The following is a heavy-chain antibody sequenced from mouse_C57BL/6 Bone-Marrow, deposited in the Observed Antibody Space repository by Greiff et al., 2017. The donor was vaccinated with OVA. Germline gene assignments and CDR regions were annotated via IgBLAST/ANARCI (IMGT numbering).Heavy chain of an antibody. CDR1: GFTFSSYA. Sequence: EVQLQQSGGGLVKPGGSLKLSCAASGFTFSSYAMSWVRQTPEKRLEWVATISDGGSYTYYPDNVKGRFTISRDNAKNNLYLQMSHLKSEDTAMYYCARERVTTDYWGQGTTLTVSS. CDR3: ARERVTTDY. J-gene: IGHJ2*01. D-gene: IGHD2-2*01. V-gene: IGHV5-4*01. CDR2: ISDGGSYT.